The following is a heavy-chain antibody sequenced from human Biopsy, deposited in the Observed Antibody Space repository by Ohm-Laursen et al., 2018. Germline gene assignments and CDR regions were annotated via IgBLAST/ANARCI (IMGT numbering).Heavy chain of an antibody. CDR2: INPYTGGT. CDR3: AREKPFGASWGY. V-gene: IGHV1-2*02. D-gene: IGHD6-13*01. J-gene: IGHJ4*02. Sequence: GPSVKVSCKASGYNFTDFYLHWVRQAPGQGLGGLGWINPYTGGTKYAQKFQGRVAMTRDTSISTAYLDLSSLGSEDTAVYCCAREKPFGASWGYWGQGTLVTVSS. CDR1: GYNFTDFY.